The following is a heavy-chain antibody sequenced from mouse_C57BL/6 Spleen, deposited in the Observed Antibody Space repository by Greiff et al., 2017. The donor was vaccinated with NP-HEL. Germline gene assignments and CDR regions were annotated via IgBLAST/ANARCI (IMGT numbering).Heavy chain of an antibody. J-gene: IGHJ1*03. V-gene: IGHV1-82*01. D-gene: IGHD1-1*01. Sequence: QVQLKESGPELVKPGASVKISCKASGYAFSSSWMNWVKQRPGKGLEWIGRIYPGDGDTNYNGKFKGKATLTADKSSSTAYMQLSSLTSEDSAVYCCAKTTVVADWYFDVWGTGTTVTVSS. CDR1: GYAFSSSW. CDR2: IYPGDGDT. CDR3: AKTTVVADWYFDV.